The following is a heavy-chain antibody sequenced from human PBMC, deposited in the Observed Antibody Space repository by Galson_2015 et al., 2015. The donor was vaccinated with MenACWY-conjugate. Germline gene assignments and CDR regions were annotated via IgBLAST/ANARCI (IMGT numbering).Heavy chain of an antibody. CDR3: ARMHIVLDATDAFDI. CDR2: IDWRDNK. V-gene: IGHV2-70*11. J-gene: IGHJ3*02. Sequence: PALVKPTQTLTLTCTFSGFSLSTYEMCIYWARQPPGKALEWLARIDWRDNKYHTTSLKTRLTISKDTSTNQVVLTMTNVDPVDTATYYCARMHIVLDATDAFDIWGQGTMVTVSS. D-gene: IGHD3-22*01. CDR1: GFSLSTYEMC.